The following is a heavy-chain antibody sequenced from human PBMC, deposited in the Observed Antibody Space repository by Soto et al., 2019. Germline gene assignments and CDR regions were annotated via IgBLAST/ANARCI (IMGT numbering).Heavy chain of an antibody. D-gene: IGHD2-15*01. CDR3: ARHYAVVLYHFDY. V-gene: IGHV4-39*01. Sequence: SETLSLTCTVSGDSISSNNYYWGWIRQPPGKGLEWIGSMYHSGNTYHNPSLKSRVTISVDTSKNQLSLNLRSVTAADTAVYYCARHYAVVLYHFDYWGQGTLVTVSS. CDR1: GDSISSNNYY. J-gene: IGHJ4*02. CDR2: MYHSGNT.